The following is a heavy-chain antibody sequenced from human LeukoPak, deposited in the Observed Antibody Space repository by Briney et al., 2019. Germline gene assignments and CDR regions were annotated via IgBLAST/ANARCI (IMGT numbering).Heavy chain of an antibody. CDR2: ISGSGGST. CDR1: GFTFSSYA. CDR3: AKSFGGYDILTGYYEYYAFDI. D-gene: IGHD3-9*01. V-gene: IGHV3-23*01. J-gene: IGHJ3*02. Sequence: PGGSLRLYCAASGFTFSSYAMSWVRQAPGKGLEWVSAISGSGGSTYYADSVKGRFTISRDNSKNTLYLQMNSLRAEDTAVYYCAKSFGGYDILTGYYEYYAFDIWGQGTMVTVSS.